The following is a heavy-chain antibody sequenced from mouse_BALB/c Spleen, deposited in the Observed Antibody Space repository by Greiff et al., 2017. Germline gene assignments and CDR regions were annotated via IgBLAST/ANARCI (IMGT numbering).Heavy chain of an antibody. Sequence: EVKLMESGGGLVKPGGSLKLSCAVSGFAFSSYDMSWVRQTPEKRLEWVAYISSGGGSTYYPDTVKGRFTISRDNAKNTLYLQMSSLKSEDTAMYYCARHHYDVSPYFDYWGQGTTLTVSS. V-gene: IGHV5-12-1*01. CDR3: ARHHYDVSPYFDY. J-gene: IGHJ2*01. CDR1: GFAFSSYD. D-gene: IGHD1-2*01. CDR2: ISSGGGST.